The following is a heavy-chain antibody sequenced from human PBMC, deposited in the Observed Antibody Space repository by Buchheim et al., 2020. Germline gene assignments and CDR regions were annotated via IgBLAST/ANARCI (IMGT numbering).Heavy chain of an antibody. J-gene: IGHJ5*02. CDR3: VRHAAISSSFKS. CDR1: GFTFSNFG. CDR2: IWFDGSNK. Sequence: QVQLVESGGGVVQPGRSLRLSCVASGFTFSNFGMHWVRQAPGKGLEWVAVIWFDGSNKNYADSVKGRFTISRDNSKNTLFLPMNYLRAEDTALYYCVRHAAISSSFKSWGQGTL. D-gene: IGHD6-6*01. V-gene: IGHV3-33*01.